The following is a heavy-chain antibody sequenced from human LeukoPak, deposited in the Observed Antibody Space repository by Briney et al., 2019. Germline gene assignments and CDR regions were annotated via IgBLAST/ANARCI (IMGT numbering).Heavy chain of an antibody. D-gene: IGHD5-18*01. CDR3: ARAPDTAMDHYYYYMDV. V-gene: IGHV1-58*01. Sequence: ASVKVSCMSSGFSFSNSAVQWVRQARGQRLEWIGWIIVGSGTTNYAQSLQGRLTITRDMSTNTAYMELSSLRSEDTAVYYCARAPDTAMDHYYYYMDVWGKGTTVTVSS. J-gene: IGHJ6*03. CDR2: IIVGSGTT. CDR1: GFSFSNSA.